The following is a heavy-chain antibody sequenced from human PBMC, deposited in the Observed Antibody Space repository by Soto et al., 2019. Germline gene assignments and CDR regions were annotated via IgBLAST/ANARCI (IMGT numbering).Heavy chain of an antibody. V-gene: IGHV1-2*04. CDR3: ARGDSADCSSGVCSFFYNHDMDV. CDR2: LIPTSGGT. CDR1: GYSFTDYH. Sequence: ASVKVSCKASGYSFTDYHIHWVRHAPGQGLEWLGRLIPTSGGTSTAQKFQGWVSITTDTSISTASMELTRLTSDDTAIYYCARGDSADCSSGVCSFFYNHDMDVWGQGTTVTVSS. D-gene: IGHD2-8*01. J-gene: IGHJ6*02.